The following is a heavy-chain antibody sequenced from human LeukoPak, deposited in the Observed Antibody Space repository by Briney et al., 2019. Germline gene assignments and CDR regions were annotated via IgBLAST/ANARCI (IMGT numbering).Heavy chain of an antibody. CDR2: IYPRDSDI. CDR3: ARMIGLGEVSPYFDY. J-gene: IGHJ4*02. D-gene: IGHD3-16*02. Sequence: GESLKISCKVSGYSFATYWIGWVRQMPGKGLEWMGIIYPRDSDIRYSPPFQGQVTISADKSISTAYLQWNSLKASDTAMYYCARMIGLGEVSPYFDYWGQGSLVTVSS. CDR1: GYSFATYW. V-gene: IGHV5-51*01.